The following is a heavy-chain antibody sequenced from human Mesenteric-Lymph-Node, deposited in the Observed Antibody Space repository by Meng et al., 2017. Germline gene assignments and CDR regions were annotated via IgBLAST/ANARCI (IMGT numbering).Heavy chain of an antibody. V-gene: IGHV3-23*01. CDR1: GFTFNNYA. J-gene: IGHJ3*02. D-gene: IGHD2-2*01. CDR3: AKDLVVVKGLDAFGI. CDR2: ISGSGVDT. Sequence: GESLKISCAASGFTFNNYAMNWVRQAPGKGLEWVSTISGSGVDTYYADSVKGRFIFSRDNSKNTLYLHMNSLTAEDTAVYYWAKDLVVVKGLDAFGIWGQGTMVTVSS.